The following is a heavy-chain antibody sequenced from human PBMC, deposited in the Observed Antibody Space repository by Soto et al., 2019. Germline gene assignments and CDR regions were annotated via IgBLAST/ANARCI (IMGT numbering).Heavy chain of an antibody. CDR1: GFTFTSYW. J-gene: IGHJ3*02. Sequence: PGESLKISCKGSGFTFTSYWIGWVRQMPGKGLEWMGIIYPGDSETRYSPSFQGQVTISADKSISTAYLQWSSLKASDTAMYYCARRAMVVAGGVGAFDTGGKEKMLT. D-gene: IGHD6-19*01. CDR2: IYPGDSET. V-gene: IGHV5-51*01. CDR3: ARRAMVVAGGVGAFDT.